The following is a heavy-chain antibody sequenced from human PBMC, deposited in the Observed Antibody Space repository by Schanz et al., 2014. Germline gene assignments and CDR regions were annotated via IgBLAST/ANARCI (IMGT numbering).Heavy chain of an antibody. J-gene: IGHJ5*02. CDR3: ARGGSVATIAPYTWFDP. Sequence: QVQLQESGPGLVKPSGTLSLTCAVSGGSISSSDWWSWVRQPPGKGLEWIGEIYHSGNANYNASREGRVPIPEDKPKNQFPRKLTLRTAADTAVYYCARGGSVATIAPYTWFDPWGQGTLXTVSS. CDR1: GGSISSSDW. CDR2: IYHSGNA. V-gene: IGHV4-4*02. D-gene: IGHD5-12*01.